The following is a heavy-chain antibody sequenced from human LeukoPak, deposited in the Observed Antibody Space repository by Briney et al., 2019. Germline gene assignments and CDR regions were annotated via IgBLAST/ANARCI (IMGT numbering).Heavy chain of an antibody. Sequence: SGPTLVNPTQTLTLTCTFSGFSLTSEGVDVGWIRQPPGKALECLALIFWDDNKHYSPSLKNRLTLTRDTSKNQVVLTMANMDPVDTATYYRAHRTYGLFHYWGQGTLVTVSS. CDR3: AHRTYGLFHY. J-gene: IGHJ4*02. CDR1: GFSLTSEGVD. CDR2: IFWDDNK. D-gene: IGHD2-8*01. V-gene: IGHV2-5*02.